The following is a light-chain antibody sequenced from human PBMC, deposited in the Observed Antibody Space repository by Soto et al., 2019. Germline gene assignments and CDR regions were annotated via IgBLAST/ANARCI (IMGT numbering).Light chain of an antibody. CDR3: QQRTNWPSYT. J-gene: IGKJ2*01. CDR1: QSVSRN. CDR2: VAS. V-gene: IGKV3-11*01. Sequence: EIVLTQSPATLSLSPGERATLSCRASQSVSRNLAWYQQKSGQAPRLLIYVASSRATDIPARFSGSGSGTDFTLIISSLEPEDFAVYYCQQRTNWPSYTFGQGTKLEIK.